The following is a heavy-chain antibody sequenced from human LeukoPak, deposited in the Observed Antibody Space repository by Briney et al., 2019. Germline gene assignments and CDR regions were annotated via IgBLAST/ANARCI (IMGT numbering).Heavy chain of an antibody. D-gene: IGHD3-3*01. J-gene: IGHJ5*02. V-gene: IGHV1-8*01. CDR1: GYTFTSYD. Sequence: ASVKVSCKASGYTFTSYDINWVRQATGQGLEWMGWMNPNSGNTGYAQKFQGRVTMTRNTSISTAYMELGSLRSEDTTVYYCARGRPYYDFWSGYYPNWFDPWGQGTLVTVSS. CDR3: ARGRPYYDFWSGYYPNWFDP. CDR2: MNPNSGNT.